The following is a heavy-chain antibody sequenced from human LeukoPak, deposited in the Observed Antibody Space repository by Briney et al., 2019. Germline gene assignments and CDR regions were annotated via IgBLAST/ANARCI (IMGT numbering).Heavy chain of an antibody. V-gene: IGHV1-46*01. CDR3: ARAALSLAVAGLRCWFDP. Sequence: GASVKVSCKASGYTFTHYYMHWVRQAPGQGLEWMGVVNPTGGGTSYAEAFQGRVTMTRDTSTSTFYMELSSLRSEDTALYYCARAALSLAVAGLRCWFDPWGQGTLVTVSS. J-gene: IGHJ5*02. D-gene: IGHD6-19*01. CDR1: GYTFTHYY. CDR2: VNPTGGGT.